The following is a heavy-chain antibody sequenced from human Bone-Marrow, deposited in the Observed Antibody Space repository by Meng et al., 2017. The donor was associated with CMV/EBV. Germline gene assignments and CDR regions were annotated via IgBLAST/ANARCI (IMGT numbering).Heavy chain of an antibody. CDR1: GASISGYY. J-gene: IGHJ4*02. V-gene: IGHV4-59*01. D-gene: IGHD3-3*01. CDR2: IYHSGTT. CDR3: ARDQVGVDG. Sequence: SETLSLTCTVSGASISGYYWSWIRQPPGKGLEWIGYIYHSGTTNYNPSLKSRVTISVDTSKNQFSLKLSSVTAADTAVYYCARDQVGVDGWGQGTLVTVSS.